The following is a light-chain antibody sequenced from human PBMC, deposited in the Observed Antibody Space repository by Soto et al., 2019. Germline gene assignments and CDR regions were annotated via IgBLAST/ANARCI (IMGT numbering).Light chain of an antibody. Sequence: SALTQPASVSGSPGQAITISCGGTSSDVGAYAYVSWYQQHPGKAPKLMIYDVSNRPSGVSSRFSGSKSGNTASLTISALQAEDEADYYCTSYSSSNTVVFGGGTKLTVL. CDR2: DVS. CDR3: TSYSSSNTVV. CDR1: SSDVGAYAY. V-gene: IGLV2-14*03. J-gene: IGLJ2*01.